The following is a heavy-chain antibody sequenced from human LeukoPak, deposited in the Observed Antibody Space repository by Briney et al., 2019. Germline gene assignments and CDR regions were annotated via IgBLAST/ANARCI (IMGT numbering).Heavy chain of an antibody. CDR3: ASAGYYYGSGSYYTVPFDY. V-gene: IGHV1-69*05. D-gene: IGHD3-10*01. J-gene: IGHJ4*02. Sequence: GASVKVSCKASGGTFSSYAISWLRQAPGQGLEWMGRIIPIFGTANYAQKFQGRVTITTDESTSTAYMELSSLRSEDTAVYYCASAGYYYGSGSYYTVPFDYWGQGTLSPSPQ. CDR2: IIPIFGTA. CDR1: GGTFSSYA.